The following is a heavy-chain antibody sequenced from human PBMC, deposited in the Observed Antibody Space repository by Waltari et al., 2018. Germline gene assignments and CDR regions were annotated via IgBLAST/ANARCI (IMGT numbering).Heavy chain of an antibody. D-gene: IGHD2-8*02. CDR2: IHSGGTT. CDR3: ASQGGVDFYWYFDL. CDR1: VFTVSGNP. V-gene: IGHV3-53*01. Sequence: EVQLVESGGGLIQPGGSLRVSCAASVFTVSGNPMSWVGQGPGKGLEWVSVIHSGGTTYYADSVKGRFSISRDNSNNTLYLQMNSLRVEDTAVYYCASQGGVDFYWYFDLWGRGTLVTVSS. J-gene: IGHJ2*01.